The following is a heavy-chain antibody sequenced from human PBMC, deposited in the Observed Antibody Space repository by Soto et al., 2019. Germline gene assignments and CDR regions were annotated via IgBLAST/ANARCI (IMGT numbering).Heavy chain of an antibody. Sequence: PSETLSLTCTVSGGSISNYYWSWIRQPPGKGLEWIGYIYYSGGTNYNPSLKSRVTISVDTSKNQFSLKLSSVTAADTAVYYCARRYGGNFDYWGQGTLVTVSS. J-gene: IGHJ4*02. D-gene: IGHD1-26*01. CDR2: IYYSGGT. CDR1: GGSISNYY. CDR3: ARRYGGNFDY. V-gene: IGHV4-59*01.